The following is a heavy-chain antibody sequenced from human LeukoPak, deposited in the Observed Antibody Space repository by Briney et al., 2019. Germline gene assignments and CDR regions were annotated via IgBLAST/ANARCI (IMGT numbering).Heavy chain of an antibody. CDR1: GFTFSSYN. V-gene: IGHV3-48*02. D-gene: IGHD2-2*01. CDR3: ARDSGLGQLLLLPY. Sequence: GGSLRLSCAASGFTFSSYNMNWVRQAPGKGLEWVSYISSDSGTIYYADSVKGRFTISRDNAKNSLYLQMNSLRDEDTTVYYCARDSGLGQLLLLPYWGQGTLVTVSS. CDR2: ISSDSGTI. J-gene: IGHJ4*02.